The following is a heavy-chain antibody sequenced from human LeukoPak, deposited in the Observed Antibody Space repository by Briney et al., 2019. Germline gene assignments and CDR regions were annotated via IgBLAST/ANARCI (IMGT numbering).Heavy chain of an antibody. V-gene: IGHV3-48*04. CDR3: ARDIAATEHFDY. J-gene: IGHJ4*02. D-gene: IGHD6-13*01. CDR2: ISSSGRTM. CDR1: GFTFSSYS. Sequence: GGSLRLSCAASGFTFSSYSMNWVRQTPGKGLEWVSYISSSGRTMYYADSLRGRFTISRDNAKNSLYLQINSLRAEDTAVYYCARDIAATEHFDYWGQGTLVTVSS.